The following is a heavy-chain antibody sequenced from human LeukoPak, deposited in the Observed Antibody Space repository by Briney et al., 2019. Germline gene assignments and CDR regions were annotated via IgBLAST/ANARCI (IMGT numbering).Heavy chain of an antibody. Sequence: ASVKVSCKASGYTFTSYGISWVRQAPGQGLEWMGWISAYNGNTNYAQKLQGRVTMTTDTSTSTAYMELRSLRSDDTAVYYCARVEVIAAAGTSRAGWWFDPWGQGTLVTVSS. CDR3: ARVEVIAAAGTSRAGWWFDP. D-gene: IGHD6-13*01. J-gene: IGHJ5*02. CDR1: GYTFTSYG. CDR2: ISAYNGNT. V-gene: IGHV1-18*01.